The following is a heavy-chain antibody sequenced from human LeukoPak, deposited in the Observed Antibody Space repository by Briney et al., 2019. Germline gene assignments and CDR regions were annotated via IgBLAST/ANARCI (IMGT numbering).Heavy chain of an antibody. V-gene: IGHV4-34*01. Sequence: SETLSLTCAVYGGSFSGYYWSWIRQPPGKGLEWIGEINHSGSTNYNPSLKSRVTISVDTSKNQFSLKLSSVTAADTAVYYRARGPYSSSWYLRSYYFDYWGQGTLVTVSS. CDR1: GGSFSGYY. D-gene: IGHD6-13*01. J-gene: IGHJ4*02. CDR2: INHSGST. CDR3: ARGPYSSSWYLRSYYFDY.